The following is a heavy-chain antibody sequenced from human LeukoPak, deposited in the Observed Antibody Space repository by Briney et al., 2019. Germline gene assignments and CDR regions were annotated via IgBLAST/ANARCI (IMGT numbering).Heavy chain of an antibody. V-gene: IGHV1-69*04. CDR1: GGTFSSYA. Sequence: SSVKVSCKASGGTFSSYAISWVRQAPGQGLEWMGRIIPILGIANYAQKFQGRVTITADKSTSTAYMELSSLRSEDTAVYYCARGGDKSYFDYWGQGTLVTVSS. J-gene: IGHJ4*02. CDR3: ARGGDKSYFDY. CDR2: IIPILGIA.